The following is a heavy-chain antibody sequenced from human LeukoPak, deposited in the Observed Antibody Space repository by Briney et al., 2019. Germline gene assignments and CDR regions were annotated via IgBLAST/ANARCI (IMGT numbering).Heavy chain of an antibody. CDR3: ARSASMVRGVIIPSSYYYYGMGV. CDR2: INPNSGGT. D-gene: IGHD3-10*01. J-gene: IGHJ6*02. Sequence: ASVKVSCKASGYTFTGYYMHWVRQAPGQGLEWMGWINPNSGGTNYAQKFQGRVTMTRDTSISTAYMELSRLRSDDTAVYYCARSASMVRGVIIPSSYYYYGMGVWGQGTTVTVSS. V-gene: IGHV1-2*02. CDR1: GYTFTGYY.